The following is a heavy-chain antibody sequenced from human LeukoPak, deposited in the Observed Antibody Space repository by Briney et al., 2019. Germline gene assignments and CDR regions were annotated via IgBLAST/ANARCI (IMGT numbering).Heavy chain of an antibody. Sequence: PGGSLRLSCPASGFTFSSFAMSWVRQAPGKGLEGVSSISSRGRGTYYAASVKGRFTISRDTSKNTLYLQMNSLRAEDTAFYYCAKDGPYSGYDLARWGQGTLVTVSS. CDR1: GFTFSSFA. V-gene: IGHV3-23*01. CDR3: AKDGPYSGYDLAR. J-gene: IGHJ4*02. CDR2: ISSRGRGT. D-gene: IGHD5-12*01.